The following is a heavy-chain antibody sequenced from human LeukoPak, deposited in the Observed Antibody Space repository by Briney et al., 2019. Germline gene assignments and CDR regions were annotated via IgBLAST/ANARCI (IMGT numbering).Heavy chain of an antibody. CDR2: IWYGGSNE. J-gene: IGHJ6*02. CDR1: GFTFSSYG. D-gene: IGHD3-10*01. CDR3: ARSYYYGSYYYYGMDV. Sequence: GGSLRLSCAASGFTFSSYGMHWVRQAPGKGLEWVAVIWYGGSNEYYADSVKGRFTISRDNSKNTLYLQVNSLRAEDTAVYYCARSYYYGSYYYYGMDVWGQGTTVTVSS. V-gene: IGHV3-33*01.